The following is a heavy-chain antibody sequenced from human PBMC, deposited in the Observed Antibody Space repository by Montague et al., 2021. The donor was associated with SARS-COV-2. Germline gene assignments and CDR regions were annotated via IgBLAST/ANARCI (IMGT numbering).Heavy chain of an antibody. J-gene: IGHJ4*02. V-gene: IGHV4-59*02. CDR2: VDNSDST. CDR3: ATGEGNYGWRYYFDY. CDR1: GDSARTNY. Sequence: SETLSLTCTVSGDSARTNYWTWIRQPPGKGFEWIGYVDNSDSTNYNASLMSRVTISVDTSKKQLSLKLNSVSAADTAVYYCATGEGNYGWRYYFDYWGRGTLVTVSS. D-gene: IGHD3-10*01.